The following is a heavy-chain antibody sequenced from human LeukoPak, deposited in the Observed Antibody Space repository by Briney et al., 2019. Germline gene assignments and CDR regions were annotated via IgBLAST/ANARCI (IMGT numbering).Heavy chain of an antibody. CDR1: GFTFDDYG. D-gene: IGHD3-22*01. Sequence: PGGSLRLSCAASGFTFDDYGMSWVRQAPGKGLEWLAVILYDGSMQYYAESMKGRLTISRDNSRNTVYMQMSSLRTEDTAVYYCARDPRGPTTYDSSARDSLDYWGQGTLVTVSS. V-gene: IGHV3-30*03. CDR2: ILYDGSMQ. J-gene: IGHJ4*02. CDR3: ARDPRGPTTYDSSARDSLDY.